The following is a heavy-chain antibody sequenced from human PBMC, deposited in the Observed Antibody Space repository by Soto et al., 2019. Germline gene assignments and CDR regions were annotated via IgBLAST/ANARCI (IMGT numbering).Heavy chain of an antibody. J-gene: IGHJ4*02. D-gene: IGHD3-10*01. V-gene: IGHV3-21*06. CDR1: GFSFRSYY. CDR3: ARVGTDYGSGSPYYSDY. CDR2: ISPSSSFL. Sequence: EVQLVESGGGLVKPGGSLGLSCAASGFSFRSYYLNWVRQAPGRGLEWVSSISPSSSFLSYADSVKGRFTISRDNAKSSVHLQMNSLRAEDTAVYFCARVGTDYGSGSPYYSDYWGQGTLVTVSS.